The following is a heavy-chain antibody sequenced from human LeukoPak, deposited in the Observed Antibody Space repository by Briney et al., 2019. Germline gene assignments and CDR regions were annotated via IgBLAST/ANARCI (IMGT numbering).Heavy chain of an antibody. CDR1: GGSFSGYY. Sequence: SVTLSLTCAVYGGSFSGYYWSWIRQPPGKGLEWIGEINHSGSTNYNPSLKSRVTISVDTSKNQFSLNLSSVTAADTAVYYCARRGQAGYLYWGQGTLVTVSS. D-gene: IGHD3-16*02. CDR3: ARRGQAGYLY. J-gene: IGHJ4*02. V-gene: IGHV4-34*01. CDR2: INHSGST.